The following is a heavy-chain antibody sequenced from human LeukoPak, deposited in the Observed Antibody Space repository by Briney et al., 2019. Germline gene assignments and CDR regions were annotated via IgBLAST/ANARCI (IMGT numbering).Heavy chain of an antibody. J-gene: IGHJ4*02. CDR1: GGSISSGGYY. CDR3: ARWKHMVRGAQVVGFDY. Sequence: SETLSLTCTVSGGSISSGGYYWSWIRQHPGKGLEWIGYIYYSGSTYYNPSLKSRVTISVDTSKNQFSLKLSSVTAADTAVYYCARWKHMVRGAQVVGFDYWGQGTLVTVSS. V-gene: IGHV4-31*03. CDR2: IYYSGST. D-gene: IGHD3-10*01.